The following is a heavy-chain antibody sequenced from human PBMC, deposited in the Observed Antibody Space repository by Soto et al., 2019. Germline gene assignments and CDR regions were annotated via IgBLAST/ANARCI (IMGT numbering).Heavy chain of an antibody. V-gene: IGHV3-30*18. CDR3: AEDTYYYDSNGYYDFDP. Sequence: LGGSLRLSCVASGLSFSSYGMHWVRQAPGKGLEWVAGISYDGSKEYYADSVKGRFTISRDNSKNTLFLQMNSLRAEDTAVYFCAEDTYYYDSNGYYDFDPWGQGAMGTVSS. CDR2: ISYDGSKE. D-gene: IGHD3-22*01. CDR1: GLSFSSYG. J-gene: IGHJ5*02.